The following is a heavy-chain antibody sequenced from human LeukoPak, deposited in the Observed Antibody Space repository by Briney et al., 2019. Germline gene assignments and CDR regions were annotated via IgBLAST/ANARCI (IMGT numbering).Heavy chain of an antibody. CDR1: GFTFSIND. D-gene: IGHD5-18*01. Sequence: PGGSLRLPCTASGFTFSINDMHWVRQATGKGLEWVSGVGTVGDKYYADSVKGRFIISREDAKNSVYLQMNSLRAGDTAVYYCARGGKTAMADYWGQGTLVTVSS. V-gene: IGHV3-13*01. J-gene: IGHJ4*02. CDR3: ARGGKTAMADY. CDR2: VGTVGDK.